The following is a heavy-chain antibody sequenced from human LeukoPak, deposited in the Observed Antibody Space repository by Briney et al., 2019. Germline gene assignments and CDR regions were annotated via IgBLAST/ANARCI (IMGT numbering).Heavy chain of an antibody. CDR2: IYTSGST. D-gene: IGHD6-13*01. CDR3: ARQLSSSMFDP. J-gene: IGHJ5*02. V-gene: IGHV4-4*09. Sequence: SETLSLTCTVSGGSTSSYYWSWIRQPPGKGLEWIGYIYTSGSTNYNPSLKSRVTISGDTSKNQFSLKLSSVTAADTAVYYCARQLSSSMFDPWGQGALVTVSS. CDR1: GGSTSSYY.